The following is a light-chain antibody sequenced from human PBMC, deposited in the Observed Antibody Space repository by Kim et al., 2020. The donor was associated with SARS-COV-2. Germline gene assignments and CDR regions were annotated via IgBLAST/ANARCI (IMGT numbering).Light chain of an antibody. Sequence: SSELTQDPAVSVALGQTVRITCQGDSLRSYYATWYQQKPGQAPLLLIYAKNNRPSGIPDRFSGSSSGNTASLTITGAQAEDEADYYCNSRDTNDNVVFGGGTSLTVL. CDR3: NSRDTNDNVV. V-gene: IGLV3-19*01. CDR1: SLRSYY. CDR2: AKN. J-gene: IGLJ2*01.